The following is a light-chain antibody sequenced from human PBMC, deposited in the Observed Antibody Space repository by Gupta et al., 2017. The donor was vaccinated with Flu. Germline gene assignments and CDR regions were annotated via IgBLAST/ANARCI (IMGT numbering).Light chain of an antibody. Sequence: DVVMTQSPLSLPVTLGQPASISCRSSQSLVYSDGNTILHWFQQRPGQSPRRLIYLVSPRESGVPDRFSGSGSGTEFTLKISRVEAEDVGVYFCMQGGHWPWAFGQGTKVEIK. CDR3: MQGGHWPWA. CDR1: QSLVYSDGNTI. CDR2: LVS. J-gene: IGKJ1*01. V-gene: IGKV2-30*01.